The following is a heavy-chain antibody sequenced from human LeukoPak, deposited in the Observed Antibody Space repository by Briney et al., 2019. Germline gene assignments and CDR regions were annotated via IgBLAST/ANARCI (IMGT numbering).Heavy chain of an antibody. D-gene: IGHD4-17*01. CDR2: ISSSGSTI. CDR3: VRARGGDYVGH. V-gene: IGHV3-48*03. CDR1: GFTFSSYE. J-gene: IGHJ5*02. Sequence: PGGSLRLACAAAGFTFSSYEMNWVRQAPGKGLEWVSYISSSGSTIYYADSLKGRFTLSRDNARNSLYLQMNSLRAEDTAVYYCVRARGGDYVGHWGQGTLVTVSS.